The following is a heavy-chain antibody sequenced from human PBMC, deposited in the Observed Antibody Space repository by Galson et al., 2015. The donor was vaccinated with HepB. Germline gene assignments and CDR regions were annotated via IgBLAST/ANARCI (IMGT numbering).Heavy chain of an antibody. J-gene: IGHJ4*02. CDR3: VKGPTVGCSGGNCYFDS. CDR2: IRNDGSKK. D-gene: IGHD2-15*01. CDR1: GFTFRTYV. V-gene: IGHV3-30*02. Sequence: SLRLSCAASGFTFRTYVMHWVRQAPGKGLEWVAFIRNDGSKKYYANSMKGRFTISRDNSKNTLYLQVNSVRPEDTAVYYCVKGPTVGCSGGNCYFDSWGQGALVTVSS.